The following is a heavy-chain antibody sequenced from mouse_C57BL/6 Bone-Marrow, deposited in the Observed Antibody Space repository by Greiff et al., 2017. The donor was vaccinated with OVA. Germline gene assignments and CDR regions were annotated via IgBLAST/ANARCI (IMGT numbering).Heavy chain of an antibody. J-gene: IGHJ4*01. CDR2: IDPSDSYT. D-gene: IGHD2-5*01. CDR3: ARCSNYVGGYAMDY. Sequence: QVQLQQPGAELVMPGASVKLSCKASGYTFTSYWMHWVKQRPGQGLEWIGEIDPSDSYTKYNQKFKDKATLTADKSSSTAYMQLSSLTSEDSAVDYGARCSNYVGGYAMDYWGQGTSVTVSS. CDR1: GYTFTSYW. V-gene: IGHV1-69*01.